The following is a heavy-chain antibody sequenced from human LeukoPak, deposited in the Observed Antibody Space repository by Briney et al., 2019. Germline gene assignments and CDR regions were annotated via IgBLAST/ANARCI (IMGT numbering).Heavy chain of an antibody. J-gene: IGHJ3*02. CDR3: ARFMVRGVHRAFDI. D-gene: IGHD3-10*01. V-gene: IGHV4-59*01. Sequence: SETLSLTCTVSGGSISSYYWSWIRQPPGKGLEWIGYIYYSGSTNYNPSLKSRVTISVDTSKTYFSLKVTSLTAADTAVYYCARFMVRGVHRAFDIWGQGTMVTVSS. CDR1: GGSISSYY. CDR2: IYYSGST.